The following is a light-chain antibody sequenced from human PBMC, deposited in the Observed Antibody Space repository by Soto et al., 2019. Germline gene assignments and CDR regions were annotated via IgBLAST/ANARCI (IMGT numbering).Light chain of an antibody. CDR2: DVS. CDR3: SSYTSSSTLV. V-gene: IGLV2-14*03. J-gene: IGLJ1*01. CDR1: SSDVDGYNS. Sequence: QSVLTQPASVSGSPGQSITISCTGTSSDVDGYNSVTWYQHHPRTATKLMIYDVSNRPSGVSNRFSGSKSGNTASLTISGLQAEDEADYYCSSYTSSSTLVFGTGTKVTVL.